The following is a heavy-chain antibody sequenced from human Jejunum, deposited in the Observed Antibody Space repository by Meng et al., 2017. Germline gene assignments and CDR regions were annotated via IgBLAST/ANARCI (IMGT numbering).Heavy chain of an antibody. CDR3: ERAPRDYRNYWYFDL. J-gene: IGHJ2*01. V-gene: IGHV3-13*04. CDR2: IGSASNP. Sequence: GESLKISCEASGFSFSSYDMHCVRQVIGKGLEWVSGIGSASNPFYPGSVQGRFTISRENAKNSVYLQMYSLSSGDTAVYYCERAPRDYRNYWYFDLWGRGTLVTVSS. D-gene: IGHD4-11*01. CDR1: GFSFSSYD.